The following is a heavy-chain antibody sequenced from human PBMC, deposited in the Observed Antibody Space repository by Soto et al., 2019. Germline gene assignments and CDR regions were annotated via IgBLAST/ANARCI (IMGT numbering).Heavy chain of an antibody. CDR3: ARGEIGSYDY. J-gene: IGHJ4*02. CDR2: IKGDGSEK. V-gene: IGHV3-7*01. CDR1: GFIFNSRW. Sequence: EVQLVESGGGLAQPGGSLRLSCAASGFIFNSRWMSWVRRAPGKGLEWVANIKGDGSEKKYVDSVKGRFTISRDNARNSLYLQMNSLRAEDTAVYYCARGEIGSYDYWGQGALVTVSS. D-gene: IGHD1-26*01.